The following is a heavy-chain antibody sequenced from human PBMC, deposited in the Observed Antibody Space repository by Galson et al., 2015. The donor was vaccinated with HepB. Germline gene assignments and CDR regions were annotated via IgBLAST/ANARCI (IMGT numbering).Heavy chain of an antibody. CDR2: IIPIFGTA. J-gene: IGHJ3*02. D-gene: IGHD2-21*02. Sequence: SVKVSCKASGGTFSSYAISWVRQAPGQGLEWMGGIIPIFGTANYAQKFQGRVTITADESTSTAYMELSSLRSEDTAVYYCARTRVTAIGFGNDAFDIWGQGTMVTVSS. V-gene: IGHV1-69*13. CDR3: ARTRVTAIGFGNDAFDI. CDR1: GGTFSSYA.